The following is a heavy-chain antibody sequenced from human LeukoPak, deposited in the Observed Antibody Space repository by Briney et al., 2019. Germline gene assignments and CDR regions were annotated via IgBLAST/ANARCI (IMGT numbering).Heavy chain of an antibody. CDR3: ARDPMVRGVIGRTAHNWFDP. CDR2: INPNSGGT. J-gene: IGHJ5*02. Sequence: GASVKVSCKASGYTFTGYYMHWVRQAPGQGLEWMGWINPNSGGTNYAQKFQGRVTMTRDTSISTPYMELSRLRSDDTAVYYCARDPMVRGVIGRTAHNWFDPWGQGTLVTVSS. CDR1: GYTFTGYY. D-gene: IGHD3-10*01. V-gene: IGHV1-2*02.